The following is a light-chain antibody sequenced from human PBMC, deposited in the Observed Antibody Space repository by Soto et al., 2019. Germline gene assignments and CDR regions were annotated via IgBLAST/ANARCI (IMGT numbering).Light chain of an antibody. V-gene: IGKV1-6*01. CDR3: LQKYFYPFT. CDR2: AAS. Sequence: AIQMTQSPSSLSASVGDRVTITRRASQGIRNDLDWSQQKPGKAPKLLIYAASNLQSGVPARFSGSGSGTDFTLTISSLQPEDFATYYCLQKYFYPFTFGPGTKVDIK. CDR1: QGIRND. J-gene: IGKJ3*01.